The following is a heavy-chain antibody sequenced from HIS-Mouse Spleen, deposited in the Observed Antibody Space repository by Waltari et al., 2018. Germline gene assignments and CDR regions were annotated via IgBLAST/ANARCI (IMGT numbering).Heavy chain of an antibody. D-gene: IGHD3-10*01. J-gene: IGHJ4*02. Sequence: QVQLQESGPGLVKPSETLSLTCTVSGGSISSYYWSWIRQPPGKGLEWIGYIYYSGSTPYTPSLKGRVTISVDPSKNQFSRKLSSVTAAEPAVYCWAGDRGGGMSDYWGQGTLVTVSS. CDR1: GGSISSYY. V-gene: IGHV4-59*01. CDR2: IYYSGST. CDR3: AGDRGGGMSDY.